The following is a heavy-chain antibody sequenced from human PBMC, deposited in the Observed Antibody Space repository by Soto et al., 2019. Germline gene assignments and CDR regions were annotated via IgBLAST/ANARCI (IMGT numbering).Heavy chain of an antibody. Sequence: GGSLRLSCAASGFTFGDYAMHWVRQAPGKGLEWVSGISWNGGSLGYADSVKARFTISRDNAKNSLYLQMNSLSAEDTALYYCAKDKYSDSSGDPDYWGQGTLVTVSS. CDR3: AKDKYSDSSGDPDY. CDR2: ISWNGGSL. D-gene: IGHD3-22*01. J-gene: IGHJ4*02. CDR1: GFTFGDYA. V-gene: IGHV3-9*01.